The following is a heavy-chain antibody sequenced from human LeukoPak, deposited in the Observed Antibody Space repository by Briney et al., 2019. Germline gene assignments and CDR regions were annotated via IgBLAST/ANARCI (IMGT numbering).Heavy chain of an antibody. D-gene: IGHD6-13*01. J-gene: IGHJ4*02. V-gene: IGHV3-23*01. Sequence: GGSLRLSCAASGFTFSSYGMSWVRQAPGKGLEWVSAISGSGGTTYYADSVKGRFTISRDISKNTLYLQMNSLRAEDTAVYYCAKDLKPAAGPFDYWGQGTLVTVSP. CDR2: ISGSGGTT. CDR1: GFTFSSYG. CDR3: AKDLKPAAGPFDY.